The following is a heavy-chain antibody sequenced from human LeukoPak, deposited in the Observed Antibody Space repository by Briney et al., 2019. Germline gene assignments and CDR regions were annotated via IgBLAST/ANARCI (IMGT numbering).Heavy chain of an antibody. D-gene: IGHD1-7*01. CDR1: GYTFTSYG. Sequence: ASVKVSCKASGYTFTSYGISWVRQAPGQGLEGMGWISAYNGNTNYAQKLQGRVTMTTDTPTSTAYMELRSLRSDDTAVYYCARGSRNWNYGDYWGQGTLVTASS. J-gene: IGHJ4*02. V-gene: IGHV1-18*01. CDR3: ARGSRNWNYGDY. CDR2: ISAYNGNT.